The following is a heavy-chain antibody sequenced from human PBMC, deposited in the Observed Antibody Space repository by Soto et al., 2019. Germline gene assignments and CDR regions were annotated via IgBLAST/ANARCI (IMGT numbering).Heavy chain of an antibody. CDR2: TYYRSKWYN. D-gene: IGHD3-10*01. CDR1: GDSVSSNSAA. Sequence: PSQTLSLTCAISGDSVSSNSAAWNWIRQSPSRGLEWLGRTYYRSKWYNDYAVSVKSRITINPDTSKNQFSLQLNSVTPEDTAVYYCARARPKYYGSGSYFFYYYYMAVWGKGTTVTVSS. V-gene: IGHV6-1*01. J-gene: IGHJ6*03. CDR3: ARARPKYYGSGSYFFYYYYMAV.